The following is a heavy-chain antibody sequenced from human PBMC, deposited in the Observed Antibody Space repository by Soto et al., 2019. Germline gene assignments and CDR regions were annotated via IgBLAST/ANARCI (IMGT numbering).Heavy chain of an antibody. V-gene: IGHV3-21*01. D-gene: IGHD2-15*01. CDR3: ARDSGSGFDF. J-gene: IGHJ4*02. CDR1: GFKFGSYH. CDR2: ISASSSTI. Sequence: GGSLRLSCAASGFKFGSYHMNWVRQAPGKGLEWVSFISASSSTIYYGDSMKGRSTISRDNAKNALSLQVNRLRAEDTAVYYCARDSGSGFDFWGQGTLVTVSS.